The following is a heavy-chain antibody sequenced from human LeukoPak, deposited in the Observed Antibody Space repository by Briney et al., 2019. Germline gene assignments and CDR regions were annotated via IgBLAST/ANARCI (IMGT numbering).Heavy chain of an antibody. J-gene: IGHJ4*02. CDR3: ARDAVYSSSWQYY. D-gene: IGHD6-13*01. CDR1: GFTFSSYG. CDR2: IWYDGSNK. Sequence: GGSLRLSCAASGFTFSSYGMHWVRQAPGKGLEWVAVIWYDGSNKYYADSVKGRFTISRDNSKNTRYLQMNSLRAEDTAVYYCARDAVYSSSWQYYWGQGTLVTVSS. V-gene: IGHV3-33*01.